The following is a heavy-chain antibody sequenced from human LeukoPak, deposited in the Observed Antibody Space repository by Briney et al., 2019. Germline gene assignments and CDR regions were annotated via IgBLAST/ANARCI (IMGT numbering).Heavy chain of an antibody. Sequence: GRSLRLSSAASGSTFSDYYMSWIRQAPGKGLEWVSFISSSSSNINYADSVKGRFTISRDNPKNSLYLQMNSLRAEDTAVYYCARSGTGYEKAFFDYWGQGTLVTVSS. J-gene: IGHJ4*02. CDR2: ISSSSSNI. CDR3: ARSGTGYEKAFFDY. V-gene: IGHV3-11*06. CDR1: GSTFSDYY. D-gene: IGHD5-12*01.